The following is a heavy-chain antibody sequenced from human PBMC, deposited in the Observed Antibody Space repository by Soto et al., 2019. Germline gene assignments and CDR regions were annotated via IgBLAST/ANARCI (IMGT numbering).Heavy chain of an antibody. CDR3: ARDPYYGDLDY. Sequence: EVQLLVSGGDLVQPGGSLRLSCVASGFTFGSRAMSWVRQAPGEGLEWVSTITDTGGDSKSADSVRGRFAISRDNSRNTLYLQMSSLRAEDSAVYYCARDPYYGDLDYWGQGTLVTVSS. D-gene: IGHD4-17*01. V-gene: IGHV3-23*01. CDR1: GFTFGSRA. CDR2: ITDTGGDS. J-gene: IGHJ4*02.